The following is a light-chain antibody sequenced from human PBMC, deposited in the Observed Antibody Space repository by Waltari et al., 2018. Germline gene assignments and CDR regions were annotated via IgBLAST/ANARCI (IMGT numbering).Light chain of an antibody. CDR1: SSDVGGFSY. V-gene: IGLV2-8*01. CDR3: SSYGGDNNYV. J-gene: IGLJ1*01. CDR2: EVA. Sequence: QSALTQPPSASGSPGQSVTISCTGTSSDVGGFSYVSWFQQHPGKAPKLIIYEVAKRPSGGPDGVSGSKAGNTASLTVSGVQAEDEADYYCSSYGGDNNYVFGSGTKVTVL.